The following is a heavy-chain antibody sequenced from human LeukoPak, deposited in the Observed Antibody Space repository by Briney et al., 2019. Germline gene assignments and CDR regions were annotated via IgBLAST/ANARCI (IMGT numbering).Heavy chain of an antibody. D-gene: IGHD3-22*01. V-gene: IGHV3-48*03. J-gene: IGHJ6*03. CDR2: IHSSGSTI. Sequence: GGSLRLSCAASGFTFSSFEMNWVRQAPGKGLEWVSYIHSSGSTIYYADSVKGRFTISRDNAKNSLYLQMNSLRAEDTAVYYCARGDQPRNKVVAVYYYYYYMDVWGKGTTVTISS. CDR1: GFTFSSFE. CDR3: ARGDQPRNKVVAVYYYYYYMDV.